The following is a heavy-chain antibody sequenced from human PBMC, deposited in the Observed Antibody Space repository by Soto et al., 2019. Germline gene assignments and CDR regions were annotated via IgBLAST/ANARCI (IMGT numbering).Heavy chain of an antibody. Sequence: QVQLQESGPGLVKPSGTLSLTCAVSGDSISSSKWWSWVRQPPGKGLEWIGEIHYSGSTYYNPSLKSRVTISVDKSKNQFSLKLTSVTAADTAVYYCARDGYCCDGACYAFDYWGQGTLVSVSS. CDR3: ARDGYCCDGACYAFDY. J-gene: IGHJ4*02. D-gene: IGHD2-15*01. CDR2: IHYSGST. V-gene: IGHV4-4*02. CDR1: GDSISSSKW.